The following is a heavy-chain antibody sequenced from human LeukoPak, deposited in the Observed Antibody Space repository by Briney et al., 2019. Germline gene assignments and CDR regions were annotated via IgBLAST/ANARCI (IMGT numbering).Heavy chain of an antibody. J-gene: IGHJ1*01. CDR1: GFTFSNAW. CDR3: STSTSSGYYGGSQH. D-gene: IGHD3-22*01. Sequence: GGSLRLSCAASGFTFSNAWMSWVRQAPGKGLEWVGRIKSKTDGGTTDYAAPVKGRFTISRDDSKNTLYLQMNSLKTEDTAVYYCSTSTSSGYYGGSQHWGQGTLVTVSS. V-gene: IGHV3-15*01. CDR2: IKSKTDGGTT.